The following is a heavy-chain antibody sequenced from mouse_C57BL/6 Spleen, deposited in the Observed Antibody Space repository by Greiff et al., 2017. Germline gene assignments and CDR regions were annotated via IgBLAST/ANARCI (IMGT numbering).Heavy chain of an antibody. J-gene: IGHJ4*01. Sequence: DVHLVESGGGLVKPGGSLKLSCAASGFTFSDYGMHWVRQAPEKGLEWVAYISSGSSTIYYADTVKGRFTISRDNAKNTLFLQMTSLRSEDTAMYYCAKLGRNYAMDYWGQGTSVTVSS. CDR2: ISSGSSTI. D-gene: IGHD4-1*01. CDR1: GFTFSDYG. CDR3: AKLGRNYAMDY. V-gene: IGHV5-17*01.